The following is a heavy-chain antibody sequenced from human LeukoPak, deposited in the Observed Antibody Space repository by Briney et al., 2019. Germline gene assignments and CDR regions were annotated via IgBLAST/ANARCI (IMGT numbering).Heavy chain of an antibody. CDR1: GYTFTGYY. Sequence: ASVKVSCKASGYTFTGYYMHWVRQAPGQGLEWMGWINPNSGGTNYAHKFQGRLTMTRDTSIRPAYMELGRLRSDGTAVYYCARVSYDFWSGFGYWGQGTLVTVSS. CDR2: INPNSGGT. J-gene: IGHJ4*02. D-gene: IGHD3-3*01. CDR3: ARVSYDFWSGFGY. V-gene: IGHV1-2*02.